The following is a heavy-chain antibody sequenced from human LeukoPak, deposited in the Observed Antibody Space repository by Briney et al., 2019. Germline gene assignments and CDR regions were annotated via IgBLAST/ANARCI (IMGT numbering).Heavy chain of an antibody. CDR3: ARISYDSSGYFDY. CDR2: ITSDGTNT. J-gene: IGHJ4*02. V-gene: IGHV3-74*01. CDR1: GFTFNSYW. D-gene: IGHD3-22*01. Sequence: TGGSLRLSCAASGFTFNSYWMHWVRHVPGKGPVWVSRITSDGTNTNYAESVKGRFTISRDNAKNTLYLQMNSLGAEDTAMYYCARISYDSSGYFDYWGQGTLVTVSS.